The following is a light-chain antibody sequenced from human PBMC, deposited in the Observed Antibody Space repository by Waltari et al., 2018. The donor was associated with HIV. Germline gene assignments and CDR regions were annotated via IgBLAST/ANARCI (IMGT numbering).Light chain of an antibody. J-gene: IGKJ1*01. Sequence: LLTQSPATLSVSPGERVTLSCRASQRVSSSLAWYQLKPGQAPRLLIYGASTRASGVPARFTATGSGTQFTLTVSNLQSDDFALYFCLQSDKWPRTFGQGTKLEIK. CDR2: GAS. V-gene: IGKV3-15*01. CDR3: LQSDKWPRT. CDR1: QRVSSS.